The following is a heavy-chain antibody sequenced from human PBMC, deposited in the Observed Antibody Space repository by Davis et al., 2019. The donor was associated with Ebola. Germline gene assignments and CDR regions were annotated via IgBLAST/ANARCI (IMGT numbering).Heavy chain of an antibody. Sequence: AASVKVSCKASGYTFSNHAINWVRQAPGQGPEWMGWINTNTGNPAYAQAFTGRFVFSLDTSVSTAYLQISSLKADDTAVYYCARSTMSQDAFDIWGQGTMVTVSS. J-gene: IGHJ3*02. D-gene: IGHD3-10*02. CDR3: ARSTMSQDAFDI. CDR1: GYTFSNHA. V-gene: IGHV7-4-1*02. CDR2: INTNTGNP.